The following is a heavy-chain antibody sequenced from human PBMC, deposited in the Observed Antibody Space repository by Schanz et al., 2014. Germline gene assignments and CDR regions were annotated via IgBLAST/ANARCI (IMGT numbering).Heavy chain of an antibody. D-gene: IGHD6-19*01. J-gene: IGHJ6*03. Sequence: EVQLLESGGGLAQPGGSLRLACAASGFNFNTYAMSWVRQAPGKGLEWVSGLTEGGGGTYYTDAVKGRFTISRDSSNNTVYLQMNTLRAEDTAVYYCARDHQWLARYYMDVWGKGTPVTVSS. V-gene: IGHV3-23*01. CDR3: ARDHQWLARYYMDV. CDR1: GFNFNTYA. CDR2: LTEGGGGT.